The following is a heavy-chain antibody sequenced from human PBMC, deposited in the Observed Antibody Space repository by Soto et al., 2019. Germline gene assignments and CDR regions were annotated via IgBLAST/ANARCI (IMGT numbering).Heavy chain of an antibody. CDR2: IYYSGST. Sequence: QVQLQESGPGLVKPSQTLSLTCTVSGGSISSGGYYWSWIRQHPGKGLEWIGYIYYSGSTYYNPSLKSRVTISVDTSKNQFSLKLSSVTAADTAVYYCARIPGDLYDILTGYFDYWGQGTLVTVSS. J-gene: IGHJ4*02. D-gene: IGHD3-9*01. V-gene: IGHV4-31*03. CDR3: ARIPGDLYDILTGYFDY. CDR1: GGSISSGGYY.